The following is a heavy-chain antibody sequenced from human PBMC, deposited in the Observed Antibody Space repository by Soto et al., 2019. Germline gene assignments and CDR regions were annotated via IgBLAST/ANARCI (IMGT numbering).Heavy chain of an antibody. D-gene: IGHD6-19*01. CDR2: ISYDGSNK. J-gene: IGHJ6*03. CDR3: AKDTVAGSYSKSYYYYMDV. Sequence: GGSLRLSCAASGFTFSSYAMHWVRQAPGKGLEWVAVISYDGSNKYYADSVKGRFTISRDNSKNTLYLQMNSLRAEDTAVYYCAKDTVAGSYSKSYYYYMDVWGRGNTVTVSS. V-gene: IGHV3-30-3*01. CDR1: GFTFSSYA.